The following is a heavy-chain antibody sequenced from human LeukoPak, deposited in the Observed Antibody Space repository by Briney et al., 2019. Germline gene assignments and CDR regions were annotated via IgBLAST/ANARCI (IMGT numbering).Heavy chain of an antibody. Sequence: PSETLSLTCAVSGDSISSNSWWSWVRLPPGKGLEWIGEIYHSGSTNYNPSLKSRVTISVDKSKNQFSLKLRSVTAADTAVYYCVRKGLRSGYVPLDYWGQGTLVTVSS. D-gene: IGHD3-3*01. CDR2: IYHSGST. V-gene: IGHV4-4*02. J-gene: IGHJ4*02. CDR3: VRKGLRSGYVPLDY. CDR1: GDSISSNSW.